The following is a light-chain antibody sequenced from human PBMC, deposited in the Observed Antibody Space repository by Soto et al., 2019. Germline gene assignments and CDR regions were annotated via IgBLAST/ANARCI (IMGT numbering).Light chain of an antibody. CDR1: QSISSW. J-gene: IGKJ4*01. V-gene: IGKV1-5*03. CDR3: QQYNSYSPLT. CDR2: KAS. Sequence: DIQITHAPSTLPASVGDRVTITCRASQSISSWLAWYQQKPGKAPKLLIYKASGLESGVPSRFSGSGSGTDFTLTIRSLQPDDFATYYCQQYNSYSPLTFGGGTKGDIK.